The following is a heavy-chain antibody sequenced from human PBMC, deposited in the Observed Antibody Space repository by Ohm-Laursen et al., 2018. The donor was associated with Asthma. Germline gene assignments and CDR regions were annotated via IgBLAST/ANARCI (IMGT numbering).Heavy chain of an antibody. D-gene: IGHD4-11*01. CDR2: ISYDGSNK. CDR3: ARGEVPVYYYGLDD. CDR1: GYTFSRYS. J-gene: IGHJ6*02. Sequence: SLRLSCAASGYTFSRYSIHWVRQAPGKGLEWVAVISYDGSNKYYADSVKGRFTISRDNSKTTLHLQMNSLRAEDTAVYYCARGEVPVYYYGLDDWGQGTTVTVSS. V-gene: IGHV3-30*03.